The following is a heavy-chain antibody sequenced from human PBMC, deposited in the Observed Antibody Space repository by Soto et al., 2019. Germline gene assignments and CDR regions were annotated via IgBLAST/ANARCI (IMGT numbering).Heavy chain of an antibody. V-gene: IGHV2-5*02. D-gene: IGHD3-10*01. J-gene: IGHJ4*02. Sequence: QITLKESGPTLVRPTQTLTLTCTFSGFSLTTSGVGVGWIRQPPGKALEWLAVIYWDDDKRYSSSLKSRLTITKDTAKNQVDLTMTYMDPVDTATYYCAHHPYYGLGSYSFDYRCQVTLVTVSS. CDR2: IYWDDDK. CDR3: AHHPYYGLGSYSFDY. CDR1: GFSLTTSGVG.